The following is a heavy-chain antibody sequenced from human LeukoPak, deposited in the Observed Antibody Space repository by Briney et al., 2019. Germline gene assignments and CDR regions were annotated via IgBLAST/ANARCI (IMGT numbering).Heavy chain of an antibody. D-gene: IGHD3-22*01. CDR3: ARDHYYDSSKGWVDY. Sequence: PGGSLRLSCAASGFTFSSYSMIWVRQAPGKGLEWVSSISSSSSYIYYADSVKGRFTISRDNAKDSLYLQMNSLRAEDTAVYYCARDHYYDSSKGWVDYWGQGTLVTVSS. CDR1: GFTFSSYS. CDR2: ISSSSSYI. V-gene: IGHV3-21*01. J-gene: IGHJ4*02.